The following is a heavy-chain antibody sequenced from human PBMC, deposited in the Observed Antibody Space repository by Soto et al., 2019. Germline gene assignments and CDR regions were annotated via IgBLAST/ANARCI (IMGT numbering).Heavy chain of an antibody. CDR3: AKYRRTEADGYTLDF. V-gene: IGHV4-59*01. J-gene: IGHJ4*02. CDR1: CGSISGYY. CDR2: VYYSGST. D-gene: IGHD5-12*01. Sequence: PSETLSLTCTISCGSISGYYWSWIRQPPGKGLEWIGYVYYSGSTNYNPSLESRVTISIDTSKNQFSLKLTSVTAADTAVYYCAKYRRTEADGYTLDFWGQGTLVTVSS.